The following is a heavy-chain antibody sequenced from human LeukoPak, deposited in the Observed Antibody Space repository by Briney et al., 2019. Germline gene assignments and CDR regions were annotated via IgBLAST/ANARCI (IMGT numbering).Heavy chain of an antibody. CDR1: GGSISSGGYS. V-gene: IGHV4-30-4*07. CDR2: IYYTGNT. J-gene: IGHJ6*03. D-gene: IGHD6-13*01. CDR3: ARADYSSTWSHDYYYMDV. Sequence: SETLSLTCTVSGGSISSGGYSWSWIRQPPGKGMEFIAYIYYTGNTYFNPSLKSRVTISVDTSKNQFSLKLTSVTAADTAVYYCARADYSSTWSHDYYYMDVWGKGTTVTVSS.